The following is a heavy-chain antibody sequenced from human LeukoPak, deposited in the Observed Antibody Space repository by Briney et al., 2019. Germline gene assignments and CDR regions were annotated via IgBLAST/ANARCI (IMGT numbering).Heavy chain of an antibody. CDR3: ARGYDSSGYQYYFDY. J-gene: IGHJ4*02. Sequence: SQTLSLTCAISGDSVSSNSAAWNWIRQSPSRGLGGLGRTYYRSKWYNDYAVPVKSRITINPDTSKNQFSLQLNSVTPEDTAVYYCARGYDSSGYQYYFDYWGQGTLVTVSS. CDR2: TYYRSKWYN. CDR1: GDSVSSNSAA. D-gene: IGHD3-22*01. V-gene: IGHV6-1*01.